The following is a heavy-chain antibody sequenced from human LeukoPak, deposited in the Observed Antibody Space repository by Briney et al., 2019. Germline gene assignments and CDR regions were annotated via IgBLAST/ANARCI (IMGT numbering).Heavy chain of an antibody. D-gene: IGHD6-13*01. CDR2: ISTYSGNT. CDR3: ARVGAAPGHFDY. Sequence: ASVKVSCKASGYGFAGYGISWVRQAPGQGLEWIGWISTYSGNTNYAHNLQGRITVTTETSTSTAYMELRSLRSDDTAVYYCARVGAAPGHFDYWGQGTQLTVSS. CDR1: GYGFAGYG. V-gene: IGHV1-18*01. J-gene: IGHJ4*02.